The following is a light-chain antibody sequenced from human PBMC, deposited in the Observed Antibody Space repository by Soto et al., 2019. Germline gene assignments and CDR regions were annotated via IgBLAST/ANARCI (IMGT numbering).Light chain of an antibody. CDR2: DAS. V-gene: IGKV1-5*01. CDR1: QSISSW. Sequence: DIQMTQSPSTLSASVGDRVTITCRASQSISSWLAWYQQKPGKAPKLLIYDASSLESGVPSGFSGSGSGTEFTLTISSLQPDDFATYYCQQYNSYPGTFGQGTKVEIK. CDR3: QQYNSYPGT. J-gene: IGKJ1*01.